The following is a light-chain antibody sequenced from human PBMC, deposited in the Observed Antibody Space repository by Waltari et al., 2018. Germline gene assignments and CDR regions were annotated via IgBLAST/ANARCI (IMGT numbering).Light chain of an antibody. CDR1: QRIVVW. CDR3: LQYNSYPWT. CDR2: KAS. V-gene: IGKV1-5*03. Sequence: DIQVTQSPSTLSASVGDRVTITCRASQRIVVWLAWYQQKPGKAPRLLIYKASYLESGVPSRFSGSASVTAFTLTISSLQADDFATYYCLQYNSYPWTFGQGTTVEIK. J-gene: IGKJ1*01.